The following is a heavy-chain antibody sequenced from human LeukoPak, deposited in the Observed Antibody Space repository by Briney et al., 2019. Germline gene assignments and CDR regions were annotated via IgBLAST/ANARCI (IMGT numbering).Heavy chain of an antibody. V-gene: IGHV3-23*01. Sequence: GGSLRLSCAASGFTFSSYWMNWVRQAPGKGLEWVSAISGSGGSTYYADSVKGRFTISRDNSKNTLYLQMNSLRAEDTAVYYCAKGSILVPGVVIILGGAYYFDYWGQGTLVTVSS. D-gene: IGHD3-3*01. J-gene: IGHJ4*02. CDR1: GFTFSSYW. CDR3: AKGSILVPGVVIILGGAYYFDY. CDR2: ISGSGGST.